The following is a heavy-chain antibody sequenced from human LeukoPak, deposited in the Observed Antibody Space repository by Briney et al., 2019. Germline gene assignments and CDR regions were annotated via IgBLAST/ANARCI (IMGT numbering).Heavy chain of an antibody. J-gene: IGHJ3*02. V-gene: IGHV4-59*12. Sequence: SETLSLTCTVSGGSISSYYWSWIRQPPGKGLEWIGYIYYSGSTYYNPSLKSRVTISVDTSKNQFSLKLSSVTAADTAVYYCARDLDYYDSSGYYPEHAFDIWGQGTMVTVSS. CDR2: IYYSGST. CDR1: GGSISSYY. CDR3: ARDLDYYDSSGYYPEHAFDI. D-gene: IGHD3-22*01.